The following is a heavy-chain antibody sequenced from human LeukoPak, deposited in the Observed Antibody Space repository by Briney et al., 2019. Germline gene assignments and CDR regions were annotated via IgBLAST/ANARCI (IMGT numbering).Heavy chain of an antibody. D-gene: IGHD3-3*01. CDR3: AIGGLWSGSESFDY. V-gene: IGHV4-38-2*02. CDR2: IYYSGST. J-gene: IGHJ4*02. Sequence: SETLSLTCSVSGYSISSAYYWGWIRQPPGKGLEWIGSIYYSGSTYYNPSLKSRVTISVDTSKNQFSLKLSSVTAADTAVYYCAIGGLWSGSESFDYWGQGTLVTVSS. CDR1: GYSISSAYY.